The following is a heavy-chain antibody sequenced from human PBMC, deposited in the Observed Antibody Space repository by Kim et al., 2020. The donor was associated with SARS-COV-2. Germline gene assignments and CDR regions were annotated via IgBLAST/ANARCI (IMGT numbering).Heavy chain of an antibody. J-gene: IGHJ4*02. D-gene: IGHD3-16*02. Sequence: SETLSLTCTVSGGSISSSSYYWGWIRQPPGKGLEWIGSIYYSGSTYYNPSLKSRVTISVDTSKNQFSLKLSSVTAADTAVYYCARLPFMITFGGVIAAFDDWGQGTLVTVSS. CDR1: GGSISSSSYY. CDR3: ARLPFMITFGGVIAAFDD. CDR2: IYYSGST. V-gene: IGHV4-39*01.